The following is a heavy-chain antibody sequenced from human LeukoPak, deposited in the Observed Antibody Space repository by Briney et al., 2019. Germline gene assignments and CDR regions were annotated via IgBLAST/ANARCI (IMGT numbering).Heavy chain of an antibody. CDR1: GFTFSSYS. V-gene: IGHV3-21*01. J-gene: IGHJ5*02. CDR3: ARRYGDYPEDWFDP. CDR2: ISSSSSYI. D-gene: IGHD4-17*01. Sequence: GGSLRLSCAASGFTFSSYSMNWVRQAPGKGLEWVSSISSSSSYIYYADSVKGRFTISRDNAKNSLYLQMNSLRAEDTAVYYCARRYGDYPEDWFDPWGQGTLVTVPS.